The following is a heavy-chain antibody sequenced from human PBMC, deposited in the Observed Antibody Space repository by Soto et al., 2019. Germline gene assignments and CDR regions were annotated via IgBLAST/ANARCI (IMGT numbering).Heavy chain of an antibody. J-gene: IGHJ5*02. CDR1: GGYFNDNY. CDR3: ATSLWFGTQVEL. CDR2: ISRSGTT. Sequence: QVQLQQWGAGLLKPSETLSLSWAVYGGYFNDNYYTWFRQPPGKGLEWIGEISRSGTTKYIPSLKSRASISFDTSKTQVSLKVTSVTAADTAVYYCATSLWFGTQVELWGQGALVTVSS. V-gene: IGHV4-34*01. D-gene: IGHD3-10*01.